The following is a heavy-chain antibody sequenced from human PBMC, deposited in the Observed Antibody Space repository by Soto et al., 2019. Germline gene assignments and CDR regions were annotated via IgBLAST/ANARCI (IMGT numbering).Heavy chain of an antibody. CDR3: ARDPSYGDYSYYGMDV. D-gene: IGHD4-17*01. V-gene: IGHV4-31*03. J-gene: IGHJ6*02. CDR1: GASINGGGYY. Sequence: QVQLQESGPGLVKPSQTLSLTCTVSGASINGGGYYWSWIRQHPGKGLEWIGSIYYSGNTYYSPFLKRRVTAPVDASKNHFSLRLTSATAADTAVYYCARDPSYGDYSYYGMDVWGQGTTVTVSS. CDR2: IYYSGNT.